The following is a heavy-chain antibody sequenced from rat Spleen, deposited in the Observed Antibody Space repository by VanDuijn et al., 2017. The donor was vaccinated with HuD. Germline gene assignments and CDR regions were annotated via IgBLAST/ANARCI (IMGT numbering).Heavy chain of an antibody. CDR2: ISSDGSTP. J-gene: IGHJ3*01. Sequence: EVQLVESDGALVQPGRSLKLSCAASGFTFSDYYMAWVRQAPTKGLEWVATISSDGSTPYYRDSVKGRFTVSRDNAKSTLYLQMDSLRSEDTATYYCVNTYYGYWFGYWGQGTLVTVSS. D-gene: IGHD1-9*01. CDR3: VNTYYGYWFGY. V-gene: IGHV5-29*01. CDR1: GFTFSDYY.